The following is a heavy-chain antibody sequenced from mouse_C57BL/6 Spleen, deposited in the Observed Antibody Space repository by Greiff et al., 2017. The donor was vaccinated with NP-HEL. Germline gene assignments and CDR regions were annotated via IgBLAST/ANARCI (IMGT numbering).Heavy chain of an antibody. CDR1: GYSFTGYF. Sequence: VQLKESGPELVKPGDSVKISCKASGYSFTGYFMNWVMQSHGKSLEWIGRINPYNGDTFSNQKFKGKATLTVDKSSSTAHMELRSLTSEDSAVYYCAREGAFGNYFDYWGQGTTLTVSS. V-gene: IGHV1-20*01. CDR3: AREGAFGNYFDY. CDR2: INPYNGDT. J-gene: IGHJ2*01. D-gene: IGHD1-1*02.